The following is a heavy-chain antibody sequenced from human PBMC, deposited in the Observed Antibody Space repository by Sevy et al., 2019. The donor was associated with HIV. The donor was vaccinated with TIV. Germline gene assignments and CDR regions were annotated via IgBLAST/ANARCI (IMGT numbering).Heavy chain of an antibody. D-gene: IGHD4-17*01. J-gene: IGHJ4*02. CDR1: GYSFTRYW. CDR2: IYPGDSDT. CDR3: ARQGHDYDGFDF. V-gene: IGHV5-51*01. Sequence: GESQKISCRGSGYSFTRYWIGWVRQMPGKGLEWMGIIYPGDSDTRDSPSLQGQVTISADKSISTAYLQWNSLKASDTAMYYCARQGHDYDGFDFWGQGTLVTVSS.